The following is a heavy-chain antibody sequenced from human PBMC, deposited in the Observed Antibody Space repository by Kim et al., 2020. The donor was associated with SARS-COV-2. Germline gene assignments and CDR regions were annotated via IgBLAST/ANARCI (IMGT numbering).Heavy chain of an antibody. V-gene: IGHV3-23*01. D-gene: IGHD1-26*01. J-gene: IGHJ4*02. CDR1: GFTFNNYA. CDR3: AKAKNTGSYYGRGRYFDC. CDR2: ISNSDAKT. Sequence: GGSLRLSCAASGFTFNNYAMSWVRQAPGKGLDWVSGISNSDAKTYYADSVKGRFTISRDNSKNTLYLQMSSLRADDTAIYYCAKAKNTGSYYGRGRYFDCWGQGILVTVSS.